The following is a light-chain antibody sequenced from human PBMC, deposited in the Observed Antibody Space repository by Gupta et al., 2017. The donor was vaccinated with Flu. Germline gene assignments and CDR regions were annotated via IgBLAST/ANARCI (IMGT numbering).Light chain of an antibody. Sequence: QSLSASASLEASVQLTCALSSGHHDSALTWHPQQPGKGPRSLVTVTSAGSHPKADPFSDRFSGASSGAERNPTISDDQAEDEACQYYQTWETGFVLFGGGTKLTVL. CDR3: QTWETGFVL. CDR1: SGHHDSA. V-gene: IGLV4-69*01. J-gene: IGLJ3*02. CDR2: VTSAGSH.